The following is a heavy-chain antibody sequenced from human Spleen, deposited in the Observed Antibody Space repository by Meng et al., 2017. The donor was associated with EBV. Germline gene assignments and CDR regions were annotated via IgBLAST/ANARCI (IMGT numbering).Heavy chain of an antibody. CDR3: ASESGRGFTPDY. CDR1: GGTFNSDA. V-gene: IGHV1-69*01. CDR2: LIPMSGAP. D-gene: IGHD3-10*01. Sequence: GQVVQSGAEVKRPGSSVKVSCWTSGGTFNSDAVSWVRQAPGQGLEWMGGLIPMSGAPHYAQKFQGRVTITADESTSTHYMDLSNLRSDDTAMYYCASESGRGFTPDYWGQGTLVTVS. J-gene: IGHJ4*02.